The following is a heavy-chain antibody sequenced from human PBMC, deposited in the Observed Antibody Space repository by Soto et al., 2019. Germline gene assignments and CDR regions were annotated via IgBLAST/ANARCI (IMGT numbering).Heavy chain of an antibody. CDR1: DGSISSCCYY. J-gene: IGHJ5*02. D-gene: IGHD3-9*01. V-gene: IGHV4-31*03. CDR3: ARSRADILTGYFLYNWFDP. Sequence: SETLSLTFTVSDGSISSCCYYWSWIRQHPGKGLEWIGYIYYSGSTYYNPSLKSRVTISVDTSKNQFSLKLSSVTAADTAVYYCARSRADILTGYFLYNWFDPWGQGTLVTVSS. CDR2: IYYSGST.